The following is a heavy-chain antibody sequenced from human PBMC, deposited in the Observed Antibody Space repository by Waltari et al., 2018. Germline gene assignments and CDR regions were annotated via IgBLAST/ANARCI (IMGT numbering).Heavy chain of an antibody. CDR2: IYHSGST. D-gene: IGHD3-22*01. J-gene: IGHJ4*02. CDR3: ARVHYYDSSGYFDY. CDR1: GDSISSSNR. V-gene: IGHV4-4*02. Sequence: QVQLQESGPGLVKPSGTLSLTCAVSGDSISSSNRWRWVRQPPGKGLEWIGEIYHSGSTNYNPSLKSRVTISVDKSKNQFSLKLSSVTAAATAVYYCARVHYYDSSGYFDYWGQGTLVTVSS.